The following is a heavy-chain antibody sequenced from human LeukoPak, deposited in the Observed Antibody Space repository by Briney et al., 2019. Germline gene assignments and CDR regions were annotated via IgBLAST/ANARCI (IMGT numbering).Heavy chain of an antibody. Sequence: SETLSLTCAVYGGSFSGYYWSWIRQPPGKGLEWIGEINHSGSTNYNPSLKSRVTISVDTSKNQFSLKLSSVTAADTAVYYCARGTGRLTWFDPWGQGTLVTVSS. CDR2: INHSGST. CDR3: ARGTGRLTWFDP. D-gene: IGHD5-12*01. V-gene: IGHV4-34*01. CDR1: GGSFSGYY. J-gene: IGHJ5*02.